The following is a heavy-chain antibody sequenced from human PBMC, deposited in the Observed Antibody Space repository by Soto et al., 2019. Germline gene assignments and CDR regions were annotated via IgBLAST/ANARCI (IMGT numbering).Heavy chain of an antibody. J-gene: IGHJ4*02. V-gene: IGHV4-59*08. Sequence: SETLSLTCTVSGGSISSFYWSWIRQPPGKGLEWIGNIYYSGSTNYNPSLKSRLTISIDTSKNQFSLKLMSLSAADTAVYYCARGRGPTVTGTGYFDSWGQGTLVTVSS. CDR1: GGSISSFY. CDR2: IYYSGST. CDR3: ARGRGPTVTGTGYFDS. D-gene: IGHD1-1*01.